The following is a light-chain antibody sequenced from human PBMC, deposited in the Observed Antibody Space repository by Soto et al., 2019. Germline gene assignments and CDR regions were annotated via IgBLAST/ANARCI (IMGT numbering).Light chain of an antibody. Sequence: IVLTQSPAILSLSPGERATLSCRASQSVSSPLAWYQQKPGQAPRLLIYDATNRATGIPARFSGSGSETDFSLIISTLEPEDFAVYYCQQRSDWPRGTFGPGTKLEIK. CDR3: QQRSDWPRGT. CDR2: DAT. V-gene: IGKV3-11*01. CDR1: QSVSSP. J-gene: IGKJ2*02.